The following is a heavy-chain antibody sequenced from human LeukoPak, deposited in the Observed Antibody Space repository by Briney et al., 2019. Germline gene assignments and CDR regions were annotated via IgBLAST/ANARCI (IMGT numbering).Heavy chain of an antibody. CDR1: GFTFSSYA. Sequence: TGGSLRLSCAASGFTFSSYAMHWVRQAPGKGLEWVAVISYDGSNKYYADSVKGRFTISRDNSKNTLYLQMNSLRAEDTAVYYCARDRRAFFGVPAYWGQGTLVTVSS. D-gene: IGHD3-3*01. CDR2: ISYDGSNK. CDR3: ARDRRAFFGVPAY. J-gene: IGHJ4*02. V-gene: IGHV3-30-3*01.